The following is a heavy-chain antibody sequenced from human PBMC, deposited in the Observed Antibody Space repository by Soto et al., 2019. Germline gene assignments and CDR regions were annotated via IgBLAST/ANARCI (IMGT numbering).Heavy chain of an antibody. CDR3: ARDSDVDGFDI. CDR1: GGTSSRYH. V-gene: IGHV3-48*03. Sequence: RRVSRGASGGTSSRYHRNCVHQAPGKGLEWVSYISSSGSTIYYADSVKGRFTISRDNAKNSLYLQMNGLRAEDTGVYYCARDSDVDGFDISGQRTIVSVSS. J-gene: IGHJ3*02. D-gene: IGHD1-26*01. CDR2: ISSSGSTI.